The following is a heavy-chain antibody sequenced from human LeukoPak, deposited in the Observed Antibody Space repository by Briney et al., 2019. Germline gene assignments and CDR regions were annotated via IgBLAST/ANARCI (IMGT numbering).Heavy chain of an antibody. CDR1: GGSISSYY. CDR3: ARRSNVVVPAAMLDYYYMDV. CDR2: IYYSGST. D-gene: IGHD2-2*01. J-gene: IGHJ6*03. V-gene: IGHV4-59*08. Sequence: SETLSLTCTVSGGSISSYYWSWIRQPPGKGLEWIGYIYYSGSTNYNPSLKSRVTISVDTSKNQFSLKLSSVTAADTAVYYCARRSNVVVPAAMLDYYYMDVWGKGPRSPSP.